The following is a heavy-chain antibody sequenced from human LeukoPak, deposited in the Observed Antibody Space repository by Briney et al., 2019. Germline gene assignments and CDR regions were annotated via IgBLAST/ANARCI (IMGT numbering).Heavy chain of an antibody. CDR2: ITPIFRTA. D-gene: IGHD3-10*01. Sequence: SVKVSCKASGGTFSSNGISWIRQAPGQGLEWMGGITPIFRTANYAQKFQGRISITADESTTTAHMELNNLRFEDTAVYFCASRGSNSYYSIDHWGQGTLITVSS. V-gene: IGHV1-69*13. CDR1: GGTFSSNG. CDR3: ASRGSNSYYSIDH. J-gene: IGHJ4*02.